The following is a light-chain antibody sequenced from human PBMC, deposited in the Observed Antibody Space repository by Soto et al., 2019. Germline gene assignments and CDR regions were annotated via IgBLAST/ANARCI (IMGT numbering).Light chain of an antibody. J-gene: IGLJ2*01. CDR1: SSDVGSYNY. CDR3: TSYAGSSTVI. Sequence: QSVLTQPPSASGSPGQSVTISCTGTSSDVGSYNYVSWYQQHPGKAPKLMIYEVTKRSSGVPDRFSGSKSGNTASLTVSGLQAEDEADYYCTSYAGSSTVIFGGGTQLTVL. CDR2: EVT. V-gene: IGLV2-8*01.